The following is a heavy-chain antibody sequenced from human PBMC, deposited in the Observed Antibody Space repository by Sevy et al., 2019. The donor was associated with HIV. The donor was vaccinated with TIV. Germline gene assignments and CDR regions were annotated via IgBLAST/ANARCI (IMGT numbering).Heavy chain of an antibody. Sequence: SETLSLTCTVSGGSVSTYYWSWIRQPPGKGLEWIGYFHYSGNSNYNSSLKSRVTISVDTSKNQFSLKLTSVTAADTAVYYCARHWGGNYVYYVDYWGQGTLVTVSS. CDR1: GGSVSTYY. D-gene: IGHD1-26*01. CDR3: ARHWGGNYVYYVDY. J-gene: IGHJ4*02. CDR2: FHYSGNS. V-gene: IGHV4-59*08.